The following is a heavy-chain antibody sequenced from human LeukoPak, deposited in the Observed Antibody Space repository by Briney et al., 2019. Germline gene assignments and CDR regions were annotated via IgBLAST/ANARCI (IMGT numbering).Heavy chain of an antibody. Sequence: PSQTLSLTCTVSGGSISSGSYYWSWIRQPPGKGLEWIGYIYHSGSTNYNPSLQSRVTISVDTSKNQFSLKLSSVTAADTAVYYCARDKGYSYGYSGDAFDIWGQGTMVTVSS. CDR3: ARDKGYSYGYSGDAFDI. J-gene: IGHJ3*02. D-gene: IGHD5-18*01. CDR1: GGSISSGSYY. CDR2: IYHSGST. V-gene: IGHV4-61*01.